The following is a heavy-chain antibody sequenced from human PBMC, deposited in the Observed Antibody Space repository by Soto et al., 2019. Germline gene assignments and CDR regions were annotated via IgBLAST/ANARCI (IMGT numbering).Heavy chain of an antibody. CDR1: GYTFTSYG. V-gene: IGHV1-18*01. CDR3: AARSPAFDY. J-gene: IGHJ4*02. CDR2: ISTDKGKT. Sequence: GPEVKKPGASVKVSCKTSGYTFTSYGISWVRQAPGQGLEWMGWISTDKGKTNYAQKFQGRVTMTTDTSTSTAYMELRSLRSDDTAVYYCAARSPAFDYWGQGTLVTVSS.